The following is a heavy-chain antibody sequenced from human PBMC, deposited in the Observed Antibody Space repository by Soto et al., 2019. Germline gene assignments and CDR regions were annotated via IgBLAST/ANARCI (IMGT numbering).Heavy chain of an antibody. CDR2: TYYRSKWYN. CDR3: ARDGSGFHWYFDV. V-gene: IGHV6-1*01. D-gene: IGHD6-19*01. J-gene: IGHJ2*01. CDR1: GDSVSSVTAT. Sequence: QVQLQQSGPGLVKPSQTLSLMCDISGDSVSSVTATWSWIRQSPSRVLEWLGRTYYRSKWYNDYAVSVKGRIVITPDTSQNQLSLQLNSVTPEDTATYFCARDGSGFHWYFDVWGRGTLVTVSS.